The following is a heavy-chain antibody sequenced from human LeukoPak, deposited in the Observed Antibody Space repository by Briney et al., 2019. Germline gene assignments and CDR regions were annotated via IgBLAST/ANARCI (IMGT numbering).Heavy chain of an antibody. CDR3: ARDGPFDI. Sequence: GGSLRLSCAASGFTVNSNYMSWVRQAPGKGLEWVSVVYTGGSTYYADSVKGRFTISRDNSKNTLYLQMSSLRVEDTAMYYCARDGPFDIWGQGTMVTVSS. J-gene: IGHJ3*02. V-gene: IGHV3-66*01. CDR2: VYTGGST. CDR1: GFTVNSNY.